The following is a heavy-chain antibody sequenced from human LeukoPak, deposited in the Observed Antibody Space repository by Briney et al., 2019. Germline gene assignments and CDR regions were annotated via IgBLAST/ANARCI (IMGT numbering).Heavy chain of an antibody. Sequence: GASVKVSCKASGFTFTSSAMQWVRQARGQRLEWIGWIVVGSGNTNYAQKFQERVTITRDMSTSTAYMELSSLRSEDTAVYYCAAESPSGYSGYDPYRYAFDIWGQGTMVAVSS. D-gene: IGHD5-12*01. CDR3: AAESPSGYSGYDPYRYAFDI. V-gene: IGHV1-58*02. J-gene: IGHJ3*02. CDR2: IVVGSGNT. CDR1: GFTFTSSA.